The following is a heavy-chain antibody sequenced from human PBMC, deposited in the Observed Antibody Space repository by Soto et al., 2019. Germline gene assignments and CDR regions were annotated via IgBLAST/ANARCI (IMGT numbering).Heavy chain of an antibody. D-gene: IGHD3-3*01. CDR1: GGSISSYY. CDR3: ARDGDYDFWSGYYTFDY. J-gene: IGHJ4*02. V-gene: IGHV4-59*01. CDR2: IYYSGGT. Sequence: PSETLSLTCTVSGGSISSYYWSWIRQPPGKGLEWIGYIYYSGGTNYAQKFQGWVTMTRDTSISTAYMELSRLRSDDTAVYYCARDGDYDFWSGYYTFDYWGQGTLVTVSS.